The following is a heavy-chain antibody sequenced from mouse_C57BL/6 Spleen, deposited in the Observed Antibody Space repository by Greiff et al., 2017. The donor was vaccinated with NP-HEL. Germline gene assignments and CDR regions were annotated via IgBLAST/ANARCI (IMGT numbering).Heavy chain of an antibody. D-gene: IGHD2-10*02. CDR3: ARSKLTLYYFDY. CDR2: ISSGSSTI. V-gene: IGHV5-17*01. J-gene: IGHJ2*01. CDR1: GFTFSDYG. Sequence: EVKLVESGGGLVKPGGSLKLSCAASGFTFSDYGMHWVRQAPEKGLEWVAYISSGSSTIYYADTVKGRFTISRDNAKNTLFLQMTSLRSEDTAMYYCARSKLTLYYFDYWGQGTTLTVSS.